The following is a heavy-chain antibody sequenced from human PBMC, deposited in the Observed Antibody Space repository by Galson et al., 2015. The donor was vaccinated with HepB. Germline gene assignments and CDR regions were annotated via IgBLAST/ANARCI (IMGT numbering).Heavy chain of an antibody. CDR3: ARVTVAGTFDY. J-gene: IGHJ4*02. V-gene: IGHV1-69*04. CDR2: IIPILGIA. D-gene: IGHD6-19*01. Sequence: SVKVSCKASGGTFSSYAISWVRQAPGQGLEWMGRIIPILGIANYAQKFQGRVTITADKSTSTAYMELSSLRSEDTAVYYCARVTVAGTFDYWGQGTLVTVSS. CDR1: GGTFSSYA.